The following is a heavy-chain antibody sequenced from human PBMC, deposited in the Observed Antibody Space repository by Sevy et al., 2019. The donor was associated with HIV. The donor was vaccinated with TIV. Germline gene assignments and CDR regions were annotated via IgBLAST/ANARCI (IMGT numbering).Heavy chain of an antibody. Sequence: QSQTLSLTCTVSGGSISSYYWSWIRQPPGKGLEWIGYIYYSGSTNYNPSLKSRVTISVDTSKNQFSLKLSSVTAADTAVYYCARGWDLTYFDYWGQGTLVTVSS. CDR3: ARGWDLTYFDY. D-gene: IGHD1-26*01. CDR2: IYYSGST. CDR1: GGSISSYY. J-gene: IGHJ4*02. V-gene: IGHV4-59*01.